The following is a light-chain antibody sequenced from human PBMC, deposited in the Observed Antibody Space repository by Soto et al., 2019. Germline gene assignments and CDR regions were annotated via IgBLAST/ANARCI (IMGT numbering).Light chain of an antibody. Sequence: QSVLTQPPSVSGAPGQRVTISCTGSSSNIGAGYDVHWYQQLPGTAPKLLIYSNNNRPSGVPDRFSGSKSGTSASLAITGLQAEDAADYYCQSYDFSRGGSVVFGGGTKVTVL. J-gene: IGLJ2*01. CDR2: SNN. CDR1: SSNIGAGYD. V-gene: IGLV1-40*01. CDR3: QSYDFSRGGSVV.